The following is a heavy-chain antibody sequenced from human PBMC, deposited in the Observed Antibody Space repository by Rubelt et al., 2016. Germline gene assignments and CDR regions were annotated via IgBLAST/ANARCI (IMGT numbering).Heavy chain of an antibody. CDR2: IRGKGDSYAT. D-gene: IGHD6-19*01. Sequence: EVQLVESGGGLVQPGGSLRLSCAASGFTFSGSAMHWVRQASGKGLEWVGHIRGKGDSYATEYAASVKGRFTISRDESKITAYLQMNSLKTEDAAVYYCTRGWAQRSPAWCDPGGQGTLVTVSS. CDR3: TRGWAQRSPAWCDP. CDR1: GFTFSGSA. J-gene: IGHJ5*02. V-gene: IGHV3-73*01.